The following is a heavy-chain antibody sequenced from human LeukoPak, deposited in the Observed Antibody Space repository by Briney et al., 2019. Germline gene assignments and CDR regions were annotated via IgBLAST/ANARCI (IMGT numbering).Heavy chain of an antibody. J-gene: IGHJ6*03. V-gene: IGHV1-69*05. CDR1: GYTFTSYD. Sequence: SVKVSCKASGYTFTSYDISWVRQAPGQGLEWMGGIIPIFGTANYAQKFQGRVTITTDESTSTAYMELSSLRSEDTAVYYCARGPHREAYYMDVWGKGTTVTVSS. D-gene: IGHD1-14*01. CDR3: ARGPHREAYYMDV. CDR2: IIPIFGTA.